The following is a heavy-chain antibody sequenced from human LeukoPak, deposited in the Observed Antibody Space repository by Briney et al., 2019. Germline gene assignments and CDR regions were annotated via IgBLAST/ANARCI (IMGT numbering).Heavy chain of an antibody. CDR2: IYYSGST. CDR1: GGSISSYY. J-gene: IGHJ4*02. D-gene: IGHD1-26*01. CDR3: ARDRRGIVGAS. Sequence: SETLSLTCTVSGGSISSYYWSWIRQPPGKGLEWIGYIYYSGSTNYNPSLKSRVTISVDTSKNQFSLKLSSVTAADTAVYYCARDRRGIVGASWGQGTLVTVSS. V-gene: IGHV4-59*01.